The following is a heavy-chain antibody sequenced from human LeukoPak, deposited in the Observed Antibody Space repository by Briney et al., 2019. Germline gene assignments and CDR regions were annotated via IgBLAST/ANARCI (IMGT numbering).Heavy chain of an antibody. CDR2: INSDGSGT. V-gene: IGHV3-74*01. Sequence: GGSLRLSCAASGFTFNSYWMHWVRQAPGKGLVWVSRINSDGSGTSDADSVKGRFTIYRDNARNTVSLQMNSLRGEDTAVYYCARGITAEESVAIDYWGQGTLVTVSS. CDR1: GFTFNSYW. J-gene: IGHJ4*02. CDR3: ARGITAEESVAIDY. D-gene: IGHD6-13*01.